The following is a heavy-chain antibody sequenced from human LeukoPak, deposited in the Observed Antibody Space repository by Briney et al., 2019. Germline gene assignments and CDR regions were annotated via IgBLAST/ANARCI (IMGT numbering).Heavy chain of an antibody. J-gene: IGHJ4*02. V-gene: IGHV4-39*01. CDR2: IYYSGST. CDR1: GFTFSSYS. CDR3: ASFAYSSSWYMEVDY. D-gene: IGHD6-13*01. Sequence: PGGSLRLSCAASGFTFSSYSMNWIRQPPGKGLEWIGSIYYSGSTYYNPSLKSRVTISVDTSKNQFSLKLSSVTAADTAVYYCASFAYSSSWYMEVDYWGQGTLVTVSS.